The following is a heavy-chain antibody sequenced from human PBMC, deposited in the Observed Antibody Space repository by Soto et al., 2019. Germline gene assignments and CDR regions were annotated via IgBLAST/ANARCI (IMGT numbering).Heavy chain of an antibody. CDR2: IYSGGST. CDR1: GFTVSSNY. V-gene: IGHV3-53*01. Sequence: LRLSCAASGFTVSSNYMSWVRQAPGKGLEWVSVIYSGGSTYYADSVKGRFTISRDNSKNTLYLQMNSLRAEDTAVYYCARALVIYYDSSGYYLKGNWFDPWGQGTLVTVSS. CDR3: ARALVIYYDSSGYYLKGNWFDP. D-gene: IGHD3-22*01. J-gene: IGHJ5*02.